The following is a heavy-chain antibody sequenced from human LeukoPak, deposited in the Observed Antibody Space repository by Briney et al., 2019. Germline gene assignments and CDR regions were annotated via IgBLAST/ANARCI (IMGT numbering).Heavy chain of an antibody. J-gene: IGHJ4*02. V-gene: IGHV4-4*07. D-gene: IGHD6-19*01. Sequence: PSETLSLTCTVSGGSISSYYWSWIRQPAGKGLEWIGRIYTSGSTNYNPSLKSRVTMSVDTSKNQFSLRLSSVTAADTAVYYCARDPPGIAVASHFDYWGQGTLVTVYS. CDR2: IYTSGST. CDR3: ARDPPGIAVASHFDY. CDR1: GGSISSYY.